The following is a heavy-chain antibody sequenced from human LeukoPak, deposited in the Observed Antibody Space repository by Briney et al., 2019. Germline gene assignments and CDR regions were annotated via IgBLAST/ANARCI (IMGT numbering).Heavy chain of an antibody. J-gene: IGHJ4*02. D-gene: IGHD6-13*01. CDR3: ATAGSSWLDFDY. V-gene: IGHV1-24*01. CDR2: FDPEDGET. Sequence: ASVKVSCKVSGYTLTELSMHWVRQTPGKGLEWMGGFDPEDGETIYAQKFQGRVTMTEDTSTDTAYMELSSLRSEDTAVYYCATAGSSWLDFDYWGQGTLVTVSS. CDR1: GYTLTELS.